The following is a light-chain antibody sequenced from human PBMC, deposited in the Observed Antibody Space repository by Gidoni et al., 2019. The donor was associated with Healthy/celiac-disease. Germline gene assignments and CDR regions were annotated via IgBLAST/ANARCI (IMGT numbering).Light chain of an antibody. J-gene: IGKJ5*01. CDR1: QSVSSY. Sequence: EIVLTPSPATLSLSPGGRATLSCRASQSVSSYLAWYQQKPGQAHRLLIYDASNWATGIPARFSVSGSGTDFTLTISSLGPEDFAVYYCQQRSNWPPSITFGQGTRLEIK. CDR2: DAS. V-gene: IGKV3-11*01. CDR3: QQRSNWPPSIT.